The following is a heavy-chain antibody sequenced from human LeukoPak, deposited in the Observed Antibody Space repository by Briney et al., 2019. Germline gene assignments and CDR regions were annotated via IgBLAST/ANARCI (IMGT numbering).Heavy chain of an antibody. J-gene: IGHJ4*02. D-gene: IGHD1-7*01. CDR1: GGSISSYY. CDR2: IYYSGST. V-gene: IGHV4-59*01. Sequence: SETLSLTCTVSGGSISSYYWGWIRQPPGKGLEWIGYIYYSGSTNYNPSLKSRFTISVDTSKNQFSLKLSSVTAADTAVYYCARVDWNSLISYWGQGTLVTVSS. CDR3: ARVDWNSLISY.